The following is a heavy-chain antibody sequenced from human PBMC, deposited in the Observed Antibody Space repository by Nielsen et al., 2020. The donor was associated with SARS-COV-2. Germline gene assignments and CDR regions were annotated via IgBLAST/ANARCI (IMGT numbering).Heavy chain of an antibody. D-gene: IGHD6-13*01. V-gene: IGHV4-4*02. CDR1: GGSISSSNW. Sequence: SETLSLTCAVSGGSISSSNWWSWVRQPPGKGLEWIGEIYHSGSTNYNPSLKSRVTISVDTSKNQFSLKLSSVTAADTAVYYCARRAAGTDYFDYWGQGTLVTVSS. J-gene: IGHJ4*02. CDR2: IYHSGST. CDR3: ARRAAGTDYFDY.